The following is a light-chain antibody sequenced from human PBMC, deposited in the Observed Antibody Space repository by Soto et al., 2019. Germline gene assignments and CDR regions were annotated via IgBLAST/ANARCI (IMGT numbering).Light chain of an antibody. CDR2: DAS. V-gene: IGKV1-5*01. CDR3: QQYDTYPWT. J-gene: IGKJ1*01. Sequence: DIQKTHSPSTLSASVGDAVTITCRTRQSISRWLAWYQQKPGKAPKFLIYDASSLESGVPSRFSGSGSGTEFTLTISSLQPDDFATYYCQQYDTYPWTFGQGTKVDIK. CDR1: QSISRW.